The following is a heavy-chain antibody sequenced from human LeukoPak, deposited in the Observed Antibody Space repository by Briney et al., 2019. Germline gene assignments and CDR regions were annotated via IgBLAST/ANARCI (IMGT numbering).Heavy chain of an antibody. D-gene: IGHD6-13*01. CDR2: INPNSGGT. CDR3: ARGIAAAGRSYYMDV. J-gene: IGHJ6*03. CDR1: GYTFTGYY. Sequence: GASVKVSCKASGYTFTGYYMHWVRQAPGQGLEWMGWINPNSGGTNYAQKFQGRVTMTRDTSTSTAYMELSSQRSEDIDVYYCARGIAAAGRSYYMDVWGKGTTVTISS. V-gene: IGHV1-2*02.